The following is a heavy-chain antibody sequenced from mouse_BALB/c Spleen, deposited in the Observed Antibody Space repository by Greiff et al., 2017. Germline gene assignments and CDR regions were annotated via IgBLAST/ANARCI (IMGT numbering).Heavy chain of an antibody. CDR1: GFTFSDYY. V-gene: IGHV5-4*02. CDR2: ISDGGSYT. Sequence: EVQVVESGGGLVKPGGSLKLSCAASGFTFSDYYMYWVRQTPEKRLEWVATISDGGSYTYYPDSVKGRFTISRDNAKNNLYLQMSSLKSEDTAMYYCAREKREGLRGSMDYWGQGTSVTVSS. D-gene: IGHD2-4*01. J-gene: IGHJ4*01. CDR3: AREKREGLRGSMDY.